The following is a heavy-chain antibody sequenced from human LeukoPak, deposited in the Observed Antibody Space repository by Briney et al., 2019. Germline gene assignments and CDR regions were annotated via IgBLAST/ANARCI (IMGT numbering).Heavy chain of an antibody. CDR2: INPNSGGT. Sequence: ASVKVSCKASGYTFTGYYMHWVRQAPGQGLEWMGRINPNSGGTNYAQKFQGRVTMTRDTSISTAYMELSRLRSDDTAVYYCARDRPYGSGETYGMDVWGQGTTVTVSS. D-gene: IGHD3-10*01. V-gene: IGHV1-2*06. CDR3: ARDRPYGSGETYGMDV. J-gene: IGHJ6*02. CDR1: GYTFTGYY.